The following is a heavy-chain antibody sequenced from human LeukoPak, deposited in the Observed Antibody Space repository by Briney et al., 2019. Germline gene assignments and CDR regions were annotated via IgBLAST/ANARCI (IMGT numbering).Heavy chain of an antibody. V-gene: IGHV3-23*01. J-gene: IGHJ5*02. CDR3: AKAASPDASPTSTPYNYFGP. CDR1: GFRFSTYA. CDR2: VSGGAYRT. Sequence: GGSLRLSCTASGFRFSTYAMSWVRQPPGKGLEWVSVVSGGAYRTDYAASVKGRFIISRDNSKNTVYLQMNSLRAEDTAIYYCAKAASPDASPTSTPYNYFGPWGQGTLVTVSS. D-gene: IGHD2-2*01.